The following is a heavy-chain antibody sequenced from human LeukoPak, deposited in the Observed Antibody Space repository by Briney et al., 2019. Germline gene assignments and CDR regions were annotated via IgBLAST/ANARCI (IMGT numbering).Heavy chain of an antibody. J-gene: IGHJ4*02. Sequence: GGSLRLSCAASGFTFSSYWMSWVRQAPGKGLEWVANIKQDGSEKYYVDSVKGRFTISRDNAKNSLYLQMNSLRAEDTAVYYCARDFGEINPTDNNDYWGQGTLVTVSS. CDR1: GFTFSSYW. CDR3: ARDFGEINPTDNNDY. CDR2: IKQDGSEK. D-gene: IGHD3-10*01. V-gene: IGHV3-7*01.